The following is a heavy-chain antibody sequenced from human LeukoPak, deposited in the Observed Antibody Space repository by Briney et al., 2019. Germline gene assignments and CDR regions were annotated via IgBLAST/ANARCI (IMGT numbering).Heavy chain of an antibody. J-gene: IGHJ4*02. Sequence: GGSLRLSCAASGFTFSSYAMSWVRQAPGKGLEWVSAISGSGGSTYYADSVKGRFTISRDNSKNTLYLQMNSLRAEDTAVYYCAKALRNDYVWGSYREYCFDYWGQGTLVTVSS. CDR2: ISGSGGST. CDR1: GFTFSSYA. CDR3: AKALRNDYVWGSYREYCFDY. D-gene: IGHD3-16*02. V-gene: IGHV3-23*01.